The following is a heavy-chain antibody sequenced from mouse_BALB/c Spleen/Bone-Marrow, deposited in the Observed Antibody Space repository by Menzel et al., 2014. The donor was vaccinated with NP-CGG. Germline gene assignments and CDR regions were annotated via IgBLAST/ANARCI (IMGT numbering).Heavy chain of an antibody. V-gene: IGHV5-6-3*01. CDR1: GFTFSSYG. J-gene: IGHJ2*01. CDR2: INSNGGST. Sequence: EVQGVESGGGLVQPGGSLKLSCAASGFTFSSYGTSWVRQTPDKRLELVATINSNGGSTYYPDSVKGRFTISRDNAKNTLYLQVSSLKSEDTAMYYCARDYYGSSDYWGQGTTLTVSS. CDR3: ARDYYGSSDY. D-gene: IGHD1-1*01.